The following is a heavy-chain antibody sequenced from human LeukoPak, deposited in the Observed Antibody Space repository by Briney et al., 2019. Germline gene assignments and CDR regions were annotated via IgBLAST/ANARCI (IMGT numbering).Heavy chain of an antibody. V-gene: IGHV4-4*07. D-gene: IGHD3-10*01. CDR1: GGSISSYY. CDR3: ARDAVRGEFDY. J-gene: IGHJ4*02. Sequence: SEALSLTCTVSGGSISSYYWSWIRQPPGKGLEWIGRIYTSGSTDYSPSLKSRVTMSVDTSKNQFSLKLRSVTAADTAVYYCARDAVRGEFDYWGQGTLVTVSS. CDR2: IYTSGST.